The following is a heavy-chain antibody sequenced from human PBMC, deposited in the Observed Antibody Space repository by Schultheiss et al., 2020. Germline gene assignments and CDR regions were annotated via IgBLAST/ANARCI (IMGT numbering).Heavy chain of an antibody. CDR2: IYYSGST. CDR3: ARGLHGYSSSWYGRDPFYDY. D-gene: IGHD6-13*01. CDR1: GGSISSSNW. Sequence: SETLSLTCAVSGGSISSSNWWSWVRQPPGKGLEWIGYIYYSGSTYYNPSLKSRVTISVDTSKNQFSLQLNSVTPEDTAVYYCARGLHGYSSSWYGRDPFYDYWGQGTMVTVSS. J-gene: IGHJ4*02. V-gene: IGHV4-4*02.